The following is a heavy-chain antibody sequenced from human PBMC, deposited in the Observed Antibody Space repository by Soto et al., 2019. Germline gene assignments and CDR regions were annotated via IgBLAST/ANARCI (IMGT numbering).Heavy chain of an antibody. V-gene: IGHV1-69*02. Sequence: ASVKVSCKASGGTFSSYTISWVRQAPGQGLEWMGRIIPILGIANYAQKFQGRVTITADKSTSTAYMELGSLRSEDTAVYYCARSWFHTGPQYCSSTSCYAQTDEYYMDVWGKGTTVTVSS. J-gene: IGHJ6*03. CDR3: ARSWFHTGPQYCSSTSCYAQTDEYYMDV. CDR1: GGTFSSYT. D-gene: IGHD2-2*01. CDR2: IIPILGIA.